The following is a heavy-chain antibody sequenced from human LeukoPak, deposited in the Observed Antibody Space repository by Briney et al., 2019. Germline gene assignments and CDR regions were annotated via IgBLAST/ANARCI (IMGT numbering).Heavy chain of an antibody. CDR2: ISPGSNYI. Sequence: GGSLRLSCAASGFSFSTYNMNWVRQAPGKGLEWVSSISPGSNYIYYADSVKGRFTISRDNAKNSLYLQMNSLRAEDTALYYWARGSVGLQRNDWFDPWGQGTLVTVSS. CDR3: ARGSVGLQRNDWFDP. V-gene: IGHV3-21*01. D-gene: IGHD4-11*01. CDR1: GFSFSTYN. J-gene: IGHJ5*02.